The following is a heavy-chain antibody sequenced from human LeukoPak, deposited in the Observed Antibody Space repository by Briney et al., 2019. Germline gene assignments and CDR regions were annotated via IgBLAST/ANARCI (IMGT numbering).Heavy chain of an antibody. D-gene: IGHD2-2*03. J-gene: IGHJ6*02. Sequence: GGSLRLSCAASGFSVSSSDMSWVRLTPGKTLEWVSVLYSAGSTNYADTVRGRFSVSRDSSKNTLYLQMHSLTADDTALYYCARGRSTGYSYYYPYGMDVWGQGTTVTVSS. CDR3: ARGRSTGYSYYYPYGMDV. V-gene: IGHV3-66*01. CDR1: GFSVSSSD. CDR2: LYSAGST.